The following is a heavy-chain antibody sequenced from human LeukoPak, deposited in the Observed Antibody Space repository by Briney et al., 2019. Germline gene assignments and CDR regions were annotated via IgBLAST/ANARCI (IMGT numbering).Heavy chain of an antibody. CDR2: IYYSGST. CDR1: GGSVSSGSYY. Sequence: SETLSLTCTVSGGSVSSGSYYWSWIRQPPGKGLEWIGYIYYSGSTNYNPSLKSRVTISVDTSKNQFSLKLSSVTAADTAVYYCASGRVTMVRGVPGFLDYWGQGTLVTVTS. J-gene: IGHJ4*02. CDR3: ASGRVTMVRGVPGFLDY. V-gene: IGHV4-61*01. D-gene: IGHD3-10*01.